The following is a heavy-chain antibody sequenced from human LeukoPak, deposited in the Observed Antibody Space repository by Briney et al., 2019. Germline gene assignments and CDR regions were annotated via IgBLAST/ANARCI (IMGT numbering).Heavy chain of an antibody. D-gene: IGHD2-2*02. CDR3: TRYCSSSSCYKPP. CDR2: IKSKTDGGTT. J-gene: IGHJ5*02. Sequence: GGSLRLSCAASGFSFTNAWMSWVRQAPGKGLEWVGRIKSKTDGGTTDYAAPVKGRFTISRDDSKNTLCLQMNSLKTEDTAVYYCTRYCSSSSCYKPPWGQGTLVTVSS. CDR1: GFSFTNAW. V-gene: IGHV3-15*01.